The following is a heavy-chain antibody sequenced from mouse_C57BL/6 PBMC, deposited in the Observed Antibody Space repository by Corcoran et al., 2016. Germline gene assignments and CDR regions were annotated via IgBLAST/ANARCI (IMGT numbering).Heavy chain of an antibody. J-gene: IGHJ2*01. CDR3: AREDYCSSYFFDY. CDR2: IYPGDGDT. V-gene: IGHV1-80*01. D-gene: IGHD1-1*01. CDR1: GYAFSSYW. Sequence: QVQLQQSGAELVKPGASVKISCKASGYAFSSYWMNWVKQRPGKGLEWIGQIYPGDGDTNYNGKFKGKATLTADKSSSTAYMQLSSLTSEDSAVYFCAREDYCSSYFFDYWGQGTTLTVSS.